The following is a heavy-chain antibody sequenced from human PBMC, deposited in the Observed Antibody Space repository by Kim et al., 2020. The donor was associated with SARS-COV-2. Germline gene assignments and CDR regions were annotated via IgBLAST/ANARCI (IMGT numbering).Heavy chain of an antibody. CDR1: GFSSRNYW. J-gene: IGHJ4*02. V-gene: IGHV3-7*03. CDR3: ASLDTATFWGSSD. Sequence: GGSLRLSCVASGFSSRNYWLSWVRKAPGKGLEWVAMIKKDGSEKYYVDSMKGRLIISRDHAKNSMYLQMNSLRAEDTAVYYCASLDTATFWGSSDWGQGTLVTVSS. CDR2: IKKDGSEK. D-gene: IGHD5-18*01.